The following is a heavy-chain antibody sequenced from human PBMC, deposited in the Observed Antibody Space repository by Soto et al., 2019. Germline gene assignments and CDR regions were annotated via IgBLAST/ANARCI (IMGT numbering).Heavy chain of an antibody. CDR1: GFTFSSDW. CDR2: INMDGSST. Sequence: EVQLVESGGGLVQPGGSLRLSCAASGFTFSSDWMHWVRQAAGKGLVWVSRINMDGSSTNYADYVKGRFTITRDNAKNTLYLQISSLRADDPAVYYCARGPRGLYGNDYWGQGALVTVSS. V-gene: IGHV3-74*01. D-gene: IGHD4-4*01. CDR3: ARGPRGLYGNDY. J-gene: IGHJ4*02.